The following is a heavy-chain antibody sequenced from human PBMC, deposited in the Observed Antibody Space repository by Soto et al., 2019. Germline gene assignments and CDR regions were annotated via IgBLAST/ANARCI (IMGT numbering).Heavy chain of an antibody. D-gene: IGHD6-13*01. V-gene: IGHV3-30-3*01. CDR2: ISYDGSNK. CDR3: ARGKRRRAFGFGARSWPHFDY. Sequence: QVQLVESGGGVVQPGRSLRLSCAASGFTFSSYAMHWVRQAPGKGLEWVAVISYDGSNKYYADSVKGRFTISRDNSKNTLYLQMNSLRAEDTAVYYCARGKRRRAFGFGARSWPHFDYWGQGTLVTVSS. J-gene: IGHJ4*02. CDR1: GFTFSSYA.